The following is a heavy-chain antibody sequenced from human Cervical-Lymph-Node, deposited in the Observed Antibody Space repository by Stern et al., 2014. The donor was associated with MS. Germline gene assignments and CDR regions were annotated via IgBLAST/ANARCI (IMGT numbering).Heavy chain of an antibody. CDR2: LYDSGST. J-gene: IGHJ4*02. CDR1: GASITSYY. CDR3: ARGEYGSPGWDF. D-gene: IGHD2-2*01. Sequence: QVQLQESGPGLVKPSETLSLSCTVSGASITSYYWSWIRQPPGKGLEWIGDLYDSGSTNFNPSLKSPVTITMDMSKNQFSLQLRSVTAADTAVYYCARGEYGSPGWDFRGQGILLTVSS. V-gene: IGHV4-59*01.